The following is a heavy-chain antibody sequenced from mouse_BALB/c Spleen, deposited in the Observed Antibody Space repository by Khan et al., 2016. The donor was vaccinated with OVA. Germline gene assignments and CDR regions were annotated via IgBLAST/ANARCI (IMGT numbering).Heavy chain of an antibody. V-gene: IGHV1-7*01. CDR3: ANHGSSSAWFAY. J-gene: IGHJ3*01. CDR2: INPSTGYS. CDR1: GYTFTSYW. D-gene: IGHD1-1*01. Sequence: VQLQESGAELAKPGASVKMSCKASGYTFTSYWMHWVKQRPGQGLEWIGYINPSTGYSEYNQKFKDKATLTTDKSSSTAYMQLSSLTSDDSAVYYCANHGSSSAWFAYWGQGTLVTVS.